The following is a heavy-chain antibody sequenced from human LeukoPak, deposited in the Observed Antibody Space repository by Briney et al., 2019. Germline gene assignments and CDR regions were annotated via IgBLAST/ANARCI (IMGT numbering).Heavy chain of an antibody. CDR2: IYYSGST. D-gene: IGHD2/OR15-2a*01. Sequence: SETLSLTCTVSGGSISSGGYYWSWIRQHPGKGLEWIGYIYYSGSTYYNPSLKSRVTISVDTSKNQFSLKLSSVTAADTAVYYCARQEYGLQVDYWGQGTLVTVSS. J-gene: IGHJ4*02. CDR1: GGSISSGGYY. V-gene: IGHV4-31*03. CDR3: ARQEYGLQVDY.